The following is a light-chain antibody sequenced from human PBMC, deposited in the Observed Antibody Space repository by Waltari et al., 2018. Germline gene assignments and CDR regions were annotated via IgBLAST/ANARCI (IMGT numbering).Light chain of an antibody. CDR3: QKYVNLPAT. CDR1: QSVAKY. Sequence: EIVLTQSPGSLSLSPGERATLSCKASQSVAKYLSWYQQKPGQAPRLLIYHASIRATGIPDRFSGSGYGTDFSLTISRLEPEDCAVYFCQKYVNLPATFGQGTTVEV. CDR2: HAS. J-gene: IGKJ1*01. V-gene: IGKV3-20*01.